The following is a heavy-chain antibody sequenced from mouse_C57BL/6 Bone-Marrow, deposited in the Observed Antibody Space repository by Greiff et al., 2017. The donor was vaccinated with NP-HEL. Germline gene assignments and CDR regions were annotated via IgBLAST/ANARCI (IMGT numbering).Heavy chain of an antibody. CDR2: IHPNSGST. D-gene: IGHD2-2*01. V-gene: IGHV1-64*01. CDR1: GYTFTSYW. Sequence: VQLQQPGAELVKPGASVKLSCKASGYTFTSYWMHWVKQRPGQGLEWIGMIHPNSGSTNYNEKFKSKATLTVDKSSSTAYMQLSSLTSEDSAVYYCARSEVTPYYYAMDYWGQGTSVTVSS. CDR3: ARSEVTPYYYAMDY. J-gene: IGHJ4*01.